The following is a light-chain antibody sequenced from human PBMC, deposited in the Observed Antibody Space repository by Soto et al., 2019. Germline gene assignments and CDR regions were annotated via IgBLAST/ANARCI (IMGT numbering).Light chain of an antibody. CDR1: SSDVGGYNY. CDR2: EVS. Sequence: QSVLTQPASVSGSPGQSMTISCTGTSSDVGGYNYVSWYQQHPGKAPKLMIYEVSNRPSGVSNRFSGSKSGNTASLTISGLQAEDEADYYCSSYTSNSTHVFGTGTKVTVL. V-gene: IGLV2-14*01. J-gene: IGLJ1*01. CDR3: SSYTSNSTHV.